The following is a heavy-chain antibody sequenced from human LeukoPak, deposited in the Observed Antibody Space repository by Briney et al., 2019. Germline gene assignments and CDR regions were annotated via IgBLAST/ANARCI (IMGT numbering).Heavy chain of an antibody. CDR3: ARAKRNGFDI. CDR2: IRSSSTTI. Sequence: GGSLRLSCEASGFTFSNYSMNWVRQAPGKGMEWVSYIRSSSTTIYYADSVKGRFTISRDNAKNSLYLQMNSLRAEDTAVYYCARAKRNGFDIWGQGTMVTVSS. V-gene: IGHV3-48*01. J-gene: IGHJ3*02. CDR1: GFTFSNYS.